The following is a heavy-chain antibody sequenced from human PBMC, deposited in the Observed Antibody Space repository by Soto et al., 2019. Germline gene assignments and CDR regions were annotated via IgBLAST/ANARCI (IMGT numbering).Heavy chain of an antibody. V-gene: IGHV3-23*01. CDR3: AKMPASSGWFDQDFDY. CDR2: ISGSGGST. CDR1: GFTFSSYA. Sequence: PGGSLRLSCAASGFTFSSYAMSWVRQAPGKGLEWVSAISGSGGSTYYADSVKGRFTISRDNSKNTLYLQMNSLRAEDTAVYYCAKMPASSGWFDQDFDYWGQGTLVTVSS. J-gene: IGHJ4*02. D-gene: IGHD6-19*01.